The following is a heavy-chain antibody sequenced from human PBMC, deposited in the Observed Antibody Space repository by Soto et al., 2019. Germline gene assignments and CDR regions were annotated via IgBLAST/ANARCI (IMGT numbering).Heavy chain of an antibody. CDR2: VSYDGSNE. D-gene: IGHD3-16*01. CDR3: AKGNLGDYDYYGMDV. V-gene: IGHV3-30*18. CDR1: GFTLSANV. Sequence: QVHLVESGGGVVQPGRSLRLSCAASGFTLSANVMHWVRQAPGKGLEWVAGVSYDGSNEYYADSVKGRFTISRDNSRNTLFLQMNNVRPEDTALYFCAKGNLGDYDYYGMDVWGEGTTVNVSS. J-gene: IGHJ6*04.